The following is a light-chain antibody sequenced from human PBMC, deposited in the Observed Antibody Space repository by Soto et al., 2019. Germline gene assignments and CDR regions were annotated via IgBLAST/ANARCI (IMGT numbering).Light chain of an antibody. J-gene: IGKJ5*01. CDR1: QDIGSH. CDR2: FAS. V-gene: IGKV1D-16*01. Sequence: DIQMTQSPSSLSASVGDRVTITCRASQDIGSHLAWYQQKPEKAPKSLIYFASTLQSGVPSRFSASGSGTDFTLNISSLQPEDFETYYCQQFRSFPITFGQGTRLEIK. CDR3: QQFRSFPIT.